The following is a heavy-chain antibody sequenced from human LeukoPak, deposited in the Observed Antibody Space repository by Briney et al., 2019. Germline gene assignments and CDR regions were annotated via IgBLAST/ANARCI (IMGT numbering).Heavy chain of an antibody. D-gene: IGHD5-24*01. V-gene: IGHV3-30*18. CDR2: ISYDGSNK. Sequence: GGSLRLSCAASGFTFSSYAMHWVRQAPGKGLEWVAVISYDGSNKYYADSVKGRFTISRDNSKNTLYLQMNSLRAEDTAVYYCAKSDGFDYWGQGTLVTVSS. CDR1: GFTFSSYA. J-gene: IGHJ4*02. CDR3: AKSDGFDY.